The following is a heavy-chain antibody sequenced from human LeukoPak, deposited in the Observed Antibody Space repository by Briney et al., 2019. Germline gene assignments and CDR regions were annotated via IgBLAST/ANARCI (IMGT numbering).Heavy chain of an antibody. CDR1: GGSISSYY. CDR3: ARLGYYYDSSGPQGTWFDP. J-gene: IGHJ5*02. V-gene: IGHV4-59*08. D-gene: IGHD3-22*01. CDR2: IYYSGST. Sequence: KASETLSLTCTVSGGSISSYYWSWIGQPPGKGLEWIGYIYYSGSTNYNPSLKSRVTISVDTSKNQFSLKLSSVTAADTAVYYCARLGYYYDSSGPQGTWFDPWGQGTLVTVSS.